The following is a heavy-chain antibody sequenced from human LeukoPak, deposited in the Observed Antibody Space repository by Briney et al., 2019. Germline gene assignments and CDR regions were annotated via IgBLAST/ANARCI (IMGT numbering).Heavy chain of an antibody. J-gene: IGHJ4*02. D-gene: IGHD2-8*01. CDR1: GFTFSSYA. CDR3: AKDRSCTNNICHGDFDY. V-gene: IGHV3-23*01. Sequence: GGSLKLSCAASGFTFSSYAMSWVRQAPGKGLEWVSDISGSGGSTYYADSVKGRFTISRDNSKNTLYLQMNSLRAEDTAVYYCAKDRSCTNNICHGDFDYWGQGTLVTVSS. CDR2: ISGSGGST.